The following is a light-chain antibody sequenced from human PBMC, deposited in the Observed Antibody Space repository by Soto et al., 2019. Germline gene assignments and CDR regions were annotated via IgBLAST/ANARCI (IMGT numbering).Light chain of an antibody. CDR1: QSVSSGY. Sequence: PGERGTLSCRASQSVSSGYLAWYQQKPGQAPRLLIYDASSRATGIPDRFSGSGSGTDFTLTISRLEPEDFAVYYCQQYGGSPRTFGQGTKVDIK. V-gene: IGKV3-20*01. J-gene: IGKJ1*01. CDR3: QQYGGSPRT. CDR2: DAS.